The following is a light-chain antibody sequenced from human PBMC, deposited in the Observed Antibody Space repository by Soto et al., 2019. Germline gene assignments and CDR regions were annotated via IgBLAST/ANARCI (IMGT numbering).Light chain of an antibody. Sequence: QSVLTQPASVSGSPGQSITISCTGTRSDVGLYKYVSWYQQYPGKAPKFIINEVSNRPSGVSNRFSASKSGNTASLTISGLQAEDEADYYCSSYSNSDIYVLFGGGTKVTVL. CDR2: EVS. CDR1: RSDVGLYKY. J-gene: IGLJ2*01. CDR3: SSYSNSDIYVL. V-gene: IGLV2-14*01.